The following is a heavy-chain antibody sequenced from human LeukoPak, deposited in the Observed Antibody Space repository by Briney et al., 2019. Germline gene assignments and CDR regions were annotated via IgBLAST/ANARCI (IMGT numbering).Heavy chain of an antibody. CDR3: ARDNAVGATIKGAYWYFDL. J-gene: IGHJ2*01. V-gene: IGHV1-46*01. D-gene: IGHD1-26*01. Sequence: ASVKVSCKASGYTFINYYIHWVRQAPGQGLEWMGIINPSGGTTSYAQKFQDRVTMTRDMSTGTVYMELSGLRSEDTAVYYCARDNAVGATIKGAYWYFDLWGRGTPVTVSS. CDR1: GYTFINYY. CDR2: INPSGGTT.